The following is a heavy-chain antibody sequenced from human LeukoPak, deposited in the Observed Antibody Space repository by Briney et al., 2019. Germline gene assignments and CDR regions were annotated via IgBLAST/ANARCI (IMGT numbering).Heavy chain of an antibody. CDR2: ISGSGGRT. J-gene: IGHJ6*02. V-gene: IGHV3-23*01. Sequence: GGSLRLSCAASGFTFSTHAMSWVRQAPGKGLEWVSGISGSGGRTYYADSVKGRFTISRDNSKNTLYLQMNSLRAEDTAVYYCGRRISYYYGMDVWGQGTTVTVSS. CDR3: GRRISYYYGMDV. CDR1: GFTFSTHA.